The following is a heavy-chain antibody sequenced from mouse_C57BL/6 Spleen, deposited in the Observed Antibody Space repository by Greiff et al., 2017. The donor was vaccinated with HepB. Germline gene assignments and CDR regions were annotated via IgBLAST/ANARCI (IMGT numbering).Heavy chain of an antibody. J-gene: IGHJ4*01. CDR1: GYTFTSYW. D-gene: IGHD2-5*01. CDR2: IYPGSGST. CDR3: ALYYSKGPYYYAMDY. Sequence: QVQLKQPGAELVKPGASVKMSCKASGYTFTSYWITWVKQRPGQGLEWIGDIYPGSGSTNYNEKFKSKATLTVDTSSSTAYMQLSSLTSEDSAVYYCALYYSKGPYYYAMDYWGQGTSVTVSS. V-gene: IGHV1-55*01.